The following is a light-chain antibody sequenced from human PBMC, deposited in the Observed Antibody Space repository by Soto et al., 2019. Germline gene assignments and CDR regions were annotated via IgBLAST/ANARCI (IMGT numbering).Light chain of an antibody. V-gene: IGLV2-14*01. CDR3: SSYTSSNTYV. Sequence: ALTQPASVSGSPGQSITISCTGTSSDIGGYNYVSWYQQHPGKAPKFLIYEVTNRPSGVSNRFSGSKSGNTASLTISGLQAEDEADYYCSSYTSSNTYVFGTGTKVTVL. CDR2: EVT. J-gene: IGLJ1*01. CDR1: SSDIGGYNY.